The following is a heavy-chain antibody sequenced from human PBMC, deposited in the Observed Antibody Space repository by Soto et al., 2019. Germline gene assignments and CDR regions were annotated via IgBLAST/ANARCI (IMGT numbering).Heavy chain of an antibody. V-gene: IGHV3-7*01. CDR3: ARGHYYDSSGYNDCFDY. CDR1: GFTFSSYW. CDR2: IKQDGSEK. J-gene: IGHJ4*02. D-gene: IGHD3-22*01. Sequence: GGSLRLSCAASGFTFSSYWMSWVRQAPGKGLEWVANIKQDGSEKYYVDSVKGRFTISRDNAKNSLYLQMNSLRAEDTAVYYCARGHYYDSSGYNDCFDYWGQGTLVTVSS.